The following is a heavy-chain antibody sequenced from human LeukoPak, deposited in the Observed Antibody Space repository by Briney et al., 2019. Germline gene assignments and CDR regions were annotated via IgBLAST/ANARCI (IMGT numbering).Heavy chain of an antibody. J-gene: IGHJ3*02. CDR2: ISWNGGRT. D-gene: IGHD2-2*01. CDR3: ARSGYCSSTSCPSYGYTGRAFDI. V-gene: IGHV3-20*04. Sequence: GGSLRLSCAASGFTFDDYGMSWVRQAPGQGLERVSGISWNGGRTGYADSLMGRFTISRDNAKNSLYLQMNSLRAEDTALYYCARSGYCSSTSCPSYGYTGRAFDIWGQGTMVTVSS. CDR1: GFTFDDYG.